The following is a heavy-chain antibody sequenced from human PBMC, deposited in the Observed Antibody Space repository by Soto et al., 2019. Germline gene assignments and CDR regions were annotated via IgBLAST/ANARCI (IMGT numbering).Heavy chain of an antibody. CDR3: ATRSPAFDY. Sequence: QVQLVQSGPEVKKPGASVKVSCKTSGYTFTSYGISWVRQAPGQGLEWMGWISTYKGNANCAQKFQGRVTRTTDTSTSTAYMELRSLRSDDTAVYCCATRSPAFDYWGQGTLVTVSS. CDR2: ISTYKGNA. J-gene: IGHJ4*02. V-gene: IGHV1-18*01. CDR1: GYTFTSYG.